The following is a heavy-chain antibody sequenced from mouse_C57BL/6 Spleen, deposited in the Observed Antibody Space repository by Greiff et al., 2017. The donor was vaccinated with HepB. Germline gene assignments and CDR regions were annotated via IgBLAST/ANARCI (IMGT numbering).Heavy chain of an antibody. D-gene: IGHD2-1*01. V-gene: IGHV5-4*01. Sequence: EVQVVESGGGLVKPGGSLKLSCAASGFTFSSYAMSWVRQTPEKRLEWVATISDGGSYTYYPDNVKGRFTISRDNAKNNLYLQMSHLKSEDTAMYYCASAIYYDYFDYWGQGTTLTVSS. J-gene: IGHJ2*01. CDR2: ISDGGSYT. CDR1: GFTFSSYA. CDR3: ASAIYYDYFDY.